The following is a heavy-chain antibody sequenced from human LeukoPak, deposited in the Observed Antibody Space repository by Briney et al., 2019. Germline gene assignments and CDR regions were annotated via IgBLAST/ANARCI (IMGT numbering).Heavy chain of an antibody. J-gene: IGHJ4*02. V-gene: IGHV3-49*04. Sequence: PGGSLRLSCTASGFTFGDYGVHWVRQAPGKGLEWIGFIKSRTYGGTTEYAASVKGRFTISRDDSKSIAYLQMNSLKTEDTAVYFCARDRDHGLDYWGQGTLVPVSS. D-gene: IGHD4-17*01. CDR1: GFTFGDYG. CDR3: ARDRDHGLDY. CDR2: IKSRTYGGTT.